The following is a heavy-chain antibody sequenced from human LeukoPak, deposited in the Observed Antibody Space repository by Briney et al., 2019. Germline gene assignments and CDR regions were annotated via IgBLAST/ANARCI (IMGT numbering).Heavy chain of an antibody. D-gene: IGHD2-2*01. V-gene: IGHV1-69*13. Sequence: SVKVSCKASGGTFSSYAISWVRQAPGQGLEWMGGIIPIFGTANYAQMLQGRVTITADESTSTAYMELSSLRSEDTAVYYCARDPSRYQPNIWWFDPWGQGTLVTVSS. J-gene: IGHJ5*02. CDR1: GGTFSSYA. CDR2: IIPIFGTA. CDR3: ARDPSRYQPNIWWFDP.